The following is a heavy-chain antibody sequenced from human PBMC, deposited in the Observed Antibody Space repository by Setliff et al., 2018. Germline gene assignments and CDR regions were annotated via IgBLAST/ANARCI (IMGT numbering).Heavy chain of an antibody. Sequence: PGGSLRLSCAASGFTFSSYGMHWVRQAPGKGLEWVAVIWYDGSNKYYADSVKGRFTISRDNSKNTLYLQMDSLRAEDTAVYYCARGDNLIYYFDYWGQGTLVTVSS. D-gene: IGHD2-21*01. CDR2: IWYDGSNK. J-gene: IGHJ4*02. CDR3: ARGDNLIYYFDY. CDR1: GFTFSSYG. V-gene: IGHV3-33*01.